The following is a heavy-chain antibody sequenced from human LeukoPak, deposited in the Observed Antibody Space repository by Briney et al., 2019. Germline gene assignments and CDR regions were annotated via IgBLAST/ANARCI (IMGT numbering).Heavy chain of an antibody. Sequence: GGSLRLSCVASGFTFSSYGMSWVRQAPGKGLEWVSYVSATGYTTNYADSVKGRFTMSRDNSKNTLSLQMNSLRAEDTALYYCARGAAAAGYLDYWGQGTLVTVSS. CDR1: GFTFSSYG. J-gene: IGHJ4*02. V-gene: IGHV3-23*01. CDR2: VSATGYTT. CDR3: ARGAAAAGYLDY. D-gene: IGHD6-13*01.